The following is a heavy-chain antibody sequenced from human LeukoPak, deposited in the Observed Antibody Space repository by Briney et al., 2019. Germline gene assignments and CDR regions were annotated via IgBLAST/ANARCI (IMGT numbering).Heavy chain of an antibody. CDR1: GFIFSSYA. D-gene: IGHD1-1*01. V-gene: IGHV3-64D*06. CDR3: VPKGNEGY. CDR2: ISPNGGTT. J-gene: IGHJ4*02. Sequence: PGGSLRLSCSASGFIFSSYAMHWVRQAPGKGLEYVSAISPNGGTTYYADFVKGRFSISRDNSKNVLYLQMSSLRPVDTAVYYCVPKGNEGYWGQGTLVTVSS.